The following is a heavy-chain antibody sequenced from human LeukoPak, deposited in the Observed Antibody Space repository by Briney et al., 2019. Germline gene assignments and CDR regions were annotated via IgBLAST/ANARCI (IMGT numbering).Heavy chain of an antibody. J-gene: IGHJ4*02. Sequence: ASVKVSCKASGYTFTSYDINWVRQATGQGLEWMGWMNPNSGNTGYAQKFQGRVTMTWNTSISTPYMELSSLRSEDTAVYYCARGIAARPGDYWGQGTLVTVSS. CDR1: GYTFTSYD. CDR2: MNPNSGNT. CDR3: ARGIAARPGDY. V-gene: IGHV1-8*01. D-gene: IGHD6-6*01.